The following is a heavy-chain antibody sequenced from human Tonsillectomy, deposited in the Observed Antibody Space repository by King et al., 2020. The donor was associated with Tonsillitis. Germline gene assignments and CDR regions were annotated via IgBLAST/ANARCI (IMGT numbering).Heavy chain of an antibody. CDR2: IKSKTDGGTT. D-gene: IGHD3-10*01. J-gene: IGHJ4*02. CDR1: GFTFSNAW. Sequence: QLVQSGGGLVKPGGSLRLSCAASGFTFSNAWMSWVRQAPGKGLEWVGRIKSKTDGGTTDYAAPVKGRFTISRDDSKNTLYLQMNSLKTEDTAVYYCTTGNLWFGSSKRTYYFDYWGQGTLVTVSS. CDR3: TTGNLWFGSSKRTYYFDY. V-gene: IGHV3-15*01.